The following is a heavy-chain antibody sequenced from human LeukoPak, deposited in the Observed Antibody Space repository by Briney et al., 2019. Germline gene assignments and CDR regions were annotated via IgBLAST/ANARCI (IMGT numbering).Heavy chain of an antibody. CDR3: ARPSESGASVFAPLRLDV. CDR2: IIAILGKT. CDR1: GDAPTEHA. J-gene: IGHJ6*02. Sequence: GASVKVSCKASGDAPTEHAITWLRQAPGQGLEWMGRIIAILGKTYYAHNFRSRVTITADKSTSTVYMEVSSLRSEDTAMYYCARPSESGASVFAPLRLDVWGQGTTVTVSS. V-gene: IGHV1-69*10. D-gene: IGHD1-26*01.